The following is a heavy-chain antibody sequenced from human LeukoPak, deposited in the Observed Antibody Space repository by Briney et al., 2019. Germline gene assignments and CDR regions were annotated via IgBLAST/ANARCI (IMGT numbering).Heavy chain of an antibody. V-gene: IGHV4-34*01. CDR3: ASSYCGGDCYFSYYYYMDV. Sequence: SETLSLTCAVYGGSFSGYYWSWIRQPPGKGLEWIGEINHSGSTNYNPSLKSRVTISVDTSKNQFSLKLSSVTAADTAVYYCASSYCGGDCYFSYYYYMDVWGKGTTVTVSS. CDR1: GGSFSGYY. CDR2: INHSGST. J-gene: IGHJ6*03. D-gene: IGHD2-21*01.